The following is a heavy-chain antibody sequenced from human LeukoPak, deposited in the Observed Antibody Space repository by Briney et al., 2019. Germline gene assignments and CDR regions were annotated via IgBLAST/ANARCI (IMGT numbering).Heavy chain of an antibody. CDR2: INPRGGSA. V-gene: IGHV1-46*01. D-gene: IGHD3-10*01. CDR1: GYTFTSYY. CDR3: ARDYHGSGSLTTFDN. Sequence: ASVKVSCKASGYTFTSYYMHWVRQAPGQGLEWVGIINPRGGSASSAQKFQGRVTLTRDTSTSTVYTELSSLRSQDTAVYYCARDYHGSGSLTTFDNWGQGTLVTVSS. J-gene: IGHJ4*02.